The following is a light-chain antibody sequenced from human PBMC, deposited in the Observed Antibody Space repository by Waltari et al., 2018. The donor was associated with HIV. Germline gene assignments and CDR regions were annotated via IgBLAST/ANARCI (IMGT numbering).Light chain of an antibody. CDR2: DGS. J-gene: IGLJ2*01. Sequence: QSALTHPRPVSGSPRPSVTLSSTATTSDVGGYTYASCHQQHPGNAPTLMMYDGSQRPSGVPDRFSGAKAGNTASLTISGLQAEDEADYYCCSYAGSYTFGVVFGGGTKLTVL. CDR3: CSYAGSYTFGVV. V-gene: IGLV2-11*01. CDR1: TSDVGGYTY.